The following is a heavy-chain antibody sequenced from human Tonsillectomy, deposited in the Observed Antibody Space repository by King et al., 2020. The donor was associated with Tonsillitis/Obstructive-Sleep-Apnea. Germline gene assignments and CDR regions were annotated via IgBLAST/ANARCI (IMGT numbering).Heavy chain of an antibody. CDR3: ARDGGVGEGDV. J-gene: IGHJ6*04. D-gene: IGHD3-16*01. Sequence: DVQLVESGGGLVQPGGSLRLSCAASRFTFSDYWMSWVCQAPGKGPEWVANIKQDGSDKYYVDSVRGRFTISRDNAKNSLYLQMNSLRVEDTAVYYCARDGGVGEGDVWGKGTTVTVSS. CDR1: RFTFSDYW. V-gene: IGHV3-7*01. CDR2: IKQDGSDK.